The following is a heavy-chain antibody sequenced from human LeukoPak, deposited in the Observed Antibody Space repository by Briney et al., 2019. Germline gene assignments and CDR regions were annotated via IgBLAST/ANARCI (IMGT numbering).Heavy chain of an antibody. CDR3: ARVVKPYYYYYGMDV. D-gene: IGHD4-23*01. Sequence: ASVKVSCKASIGTFSSYAISWVRQAPGQGLEWMGGIIPIFGTANYAQKFQGRVTITADESTSTAYMELSSLRSEDTAVYYCARVVKPYYYYYGMDVWGQGTTVTVS. V-gene: IGHV1-69*13. CDR1: IGTFSSYA. CDR2: IIPIFGTA. J-gene: IGHJ6*02.